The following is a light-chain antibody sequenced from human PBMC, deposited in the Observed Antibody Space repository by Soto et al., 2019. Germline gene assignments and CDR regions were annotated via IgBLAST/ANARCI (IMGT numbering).Light chain of an antibody. Sequence: EIVMTQSPATLSVSPGERATLSCRASQSVSSNLAWYQQKPGQAPRLLIYGASTRATGIPARFSGSGSGTEFTLTISSLQSEDFAFYYCQQYNNWSLTFGGGTKVEIK. CDR3: QQYNNWSLT. CDR1: QSVSSN. J-gene: IGKJ4*01. V-gene: IGKV3-15*01. CDR2: GAS.